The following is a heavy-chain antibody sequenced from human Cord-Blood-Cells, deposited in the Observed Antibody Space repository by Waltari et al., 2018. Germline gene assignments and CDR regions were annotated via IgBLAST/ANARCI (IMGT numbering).Heavy chain of an antibody. Sequence: QVQLVQSGAEVKKPGASVKVSCKASGYTFTSYAMHWVRQAPGQRLEWMGWINAGNGNTKYSQKFQGRVTITRDTSASTAYMELSSLRSEDTAVYYCARSYWGYYYYYGMDVWGQGTTVTVSS. CDR1: GYTFTSYA. J-gene: IGHJ6*02. V-gene: IGHV1-3*01. CDR2: INAGNGNT. CDR3: ARSYWGYYYYYGMDV. D-gene: IGHD7-27*01.